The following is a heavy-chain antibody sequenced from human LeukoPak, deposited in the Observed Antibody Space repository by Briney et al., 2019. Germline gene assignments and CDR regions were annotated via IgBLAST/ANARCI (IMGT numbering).Heavy chain of an antibody. J-gene: IGHJ4*02. V-gene: IGHV5-51*06. CDR3: ARGREGFHGYENFDY. Sequence: GESLKISCQVSGYNFLNFWIGWVRQTPGKGLEWMGIIYPDDSDSRYSPSFQGHVTISVDESIMTAYLQWTSLKVSDTGLYYCARGREGFHGYENFDYWGQGTLVAVSS. D-gene: IGHD5-24*01. CDR1: GYNFLNFW. CDR2: IYPDDSDS.